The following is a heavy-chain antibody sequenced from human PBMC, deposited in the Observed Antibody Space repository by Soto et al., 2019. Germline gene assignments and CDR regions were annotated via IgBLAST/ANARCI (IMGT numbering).Heavy chain of an antibody. Sequence: ASVKVSCKASGGTFSSYAISWVRQAPGQGLEWMGGIIPIFGTANYAQKFQGRVTITADESTSTAYMELSSLRSEDTAVYYCARVEAYDILTGFFGMDVWGQGTTVTVSS. J-gene: IGHJ6*02. D-gene: IGHD3-9*01. CDR1: GGTFSSYA. V-gene: IGHV1-69*13. CDR2: IIPIFGTA. CDR3: ARVEAYDILTGFFGMDV.